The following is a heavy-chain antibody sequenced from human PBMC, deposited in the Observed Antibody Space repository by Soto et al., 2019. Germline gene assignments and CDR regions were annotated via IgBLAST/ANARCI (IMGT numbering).Heavy chain of an antibody. V-gene: IGHV3-23*01. Sequence: EVQLLESGGGLVQPGGSLRLSCAASGFMFANYAMGWVRQAPGRGLEWVSAITGSGGGTYYADSVKGRVTVSRDNSKNTLYLQMHSLRVEDTAIFFCARYDAFKAFDLWGQGTMVTVSS. CDR1: GFMFANYA. CDR3: ARYDAFKAFDL. J-gene: IGHJ3*01. D-gene: IGHD1-1*01. CDR2: ITGSGGGT.